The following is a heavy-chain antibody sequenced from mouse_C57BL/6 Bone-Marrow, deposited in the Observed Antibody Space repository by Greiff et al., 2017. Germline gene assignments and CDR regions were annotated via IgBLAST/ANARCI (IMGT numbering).Heavy chain of an antibody. V-gene: IGHV1-75*01. Sequence: VQLQQSGPELVKPGASVKISCKASGYTFTDYSINWVKQRPGQGLEWIGWIFPGSGSTYYNGKFKGKATLTVDKSSSTAYMLLSSLTSEDSAVYFCAREAVSTTVFDYWGQGTTLTVSS. CDR2: IFPGSGST. D-gene: IGHD1-1*01. CDR1: GYTFTDYS. J-gene: IGHJ2*01. CDR3: AREAVSTTVFDY.